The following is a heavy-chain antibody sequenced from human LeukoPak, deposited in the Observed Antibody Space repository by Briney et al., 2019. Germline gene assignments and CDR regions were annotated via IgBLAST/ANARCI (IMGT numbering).Heavy chain of an antibody. CDR2: ISSGTNYI. CDR3: ARSAGGNYLDY. D-gene: IGHD2-8*02. J-gene: IGHJ4*02. CDR1: GFNFDDYN. Sequence: PGGSLRLSCAASGFNFDDYNMNWVRQAPGKGLEWVSSISSGTNYIFEADSVKGRLTISKDSARNSLSLQMNSLRADDTAVYYCARSAGGNYLDYWDQGTLVTVSS. V-gene: IGHV3-21*01.